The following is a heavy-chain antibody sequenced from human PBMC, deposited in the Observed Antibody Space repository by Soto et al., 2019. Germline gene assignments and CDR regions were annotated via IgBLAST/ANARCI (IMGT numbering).Heavy chain of an antibody. CDR3: ARTISTALYYFDY. V-gene: IGHV4-39*01. CDR2: IYYSGST. J-gene: IGHJ4*02. CDR1: GGSISSSSYY. Sequence: QLQLQESGPGLVKPSVTLSLTCTVSGGSISSSSYYWGWIRQPPGKGLEWIGSIYYSGSTYYNPSLKSRVTISVDTSKNQFSLKLSSVTAADTAVYYCARTISTALYYFDYWGQGTLVTVSS. D-gene: IGHD1-26*01.